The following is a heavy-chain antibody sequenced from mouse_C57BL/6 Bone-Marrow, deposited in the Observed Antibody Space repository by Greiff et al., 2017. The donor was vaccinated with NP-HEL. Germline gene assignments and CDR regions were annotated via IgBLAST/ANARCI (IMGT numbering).Heavy chain of an antibody. D-gene: IGHD2-3*01. Sequence: VQLQQSDAELVKPGASVKISCKVSGYTFTDHTIHWMKQRPEQGLEWIGYIYPRDGSTKYNEKFKGKATLTADKSSSTAYMQLNSLTSEDSAVYFCAGRWLLRGYAMDYWGQGTSVTVSS. V-gene: IGHV1-78*01. CDR2: IYPRDGST. CDR1: GYTFTDHT. J-gene: IGHJ4*01. CDR3: AGRWLLRGYAMDY.